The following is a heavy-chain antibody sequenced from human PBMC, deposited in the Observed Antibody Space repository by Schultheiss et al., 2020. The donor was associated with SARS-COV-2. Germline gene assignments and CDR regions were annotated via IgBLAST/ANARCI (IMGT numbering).Heavy chain of an antibody. J-gene: IGHJ4*02. CDR2: IDWDDDK. CDR1: GFSLSTSGVG. CDR3: ARIVDSSGFFDY. D-gene: IGHD3-22*01. V-gene: IGHV2-70*11. Sequence: SGPTLVKPTQTLTLTCTFSGFSLSTSGVGVGWIRQPPGKALEWLARIDWDDDKYYSTSLKTRLTISKDTSKNQVVLTMTNMDPVDTATYYCARIVDSSGFFDYWGQGTLVTVSS.